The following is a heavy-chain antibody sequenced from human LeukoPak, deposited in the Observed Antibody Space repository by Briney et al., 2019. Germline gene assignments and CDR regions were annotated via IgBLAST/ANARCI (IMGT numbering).Heavy chain of an antibody. CDR3: ARSREWELLSSFDS. J-gene: IGHJ4*02. D-gene: IGHD1-26*01. V-gene: IGHV3-30*03. CDR2: ISYDGSET. Sequence: GGSLRLSCAASGFTFRSHGIHWVRQAPGKGLECVALISYDGSETYYVDSVRGRFTISRENSKEKVDLHISSLRADDTAVYYCARSREWELLSSFDSWGQGTLVTVSS. CDR1: GFTFRSHG.